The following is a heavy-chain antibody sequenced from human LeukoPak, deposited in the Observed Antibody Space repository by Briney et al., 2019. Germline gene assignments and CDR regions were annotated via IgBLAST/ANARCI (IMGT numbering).Heavy chain of an antibody. CDR2: ISVGSTTI. D-gene: IGHD3-10*01. J-gene: IGHJ4*02. CDR3: AREVPTMVRGVIIAYYFDY. Sequence: GGSLRLSCAASGFTFSSYSMNWVRQAPGKGLEWVSYISVGSTTIYYADSVKGRFTISRDNAKNSLYLQMNSLRAEDTAVYYYAREVPTMVRGVIIAYYFDYWGQGTLVTVSS. CDR1: GFTFSSYS. V-gene: IGHV3-48*01.